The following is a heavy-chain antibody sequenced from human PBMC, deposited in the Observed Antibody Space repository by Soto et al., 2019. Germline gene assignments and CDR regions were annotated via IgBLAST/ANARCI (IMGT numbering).Heavy chain of an antibody. D-gene: IGHD3-22*01. J-gene: IGHJ4*02. CDR3: AKDINYYDRSGTFDY. Sequence: GGSLRLSCAASGFTFSSYGMHWVRQAPGKGLEWVAVISYDGSNKYYADSVKGRFTISRDNSKNTLYLQMNSLRAEDTAVYYCAKDINYYDRSGTFDYWGQGTLVTVSS. V-gene: IGHV3-30*18. CDR1: GFTFSSYG. CDR2: ISYDGSNK.